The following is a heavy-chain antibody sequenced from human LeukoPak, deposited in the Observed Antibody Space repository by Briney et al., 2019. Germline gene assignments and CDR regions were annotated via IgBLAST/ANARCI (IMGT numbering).Heavy chain of an antibody. D-gene: IGHD3-3*01. J-gene: IGHJ4*02. V-gene: IGHV3-53*01. CDR2: IYSGGST. CDR3: VRFSPEWDDAQ. Sequence: GGALRLSCTVSGFSVKNNYMSWVRQPPGKGLEWVSAIYSGGSTFYTDSVKGRFTVSRDIAQNTLSLQINSLRADDTAIYYCVRFSPEWDDAQWGQGALVSVSS. CDR1: GFSVKNNY.